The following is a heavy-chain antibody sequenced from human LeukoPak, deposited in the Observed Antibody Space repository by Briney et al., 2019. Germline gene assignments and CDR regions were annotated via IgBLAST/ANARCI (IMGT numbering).Heavy chain of an antibody. Sequence: GESLKISCKASGYSFTSYWIGWVRQMPGKGLEWMGIVYPGDSDTRYSPSFRGQVTISADKSISTAYLQWSSLKASDTAMYYCARLFYGGNRIGAFDIWGQGTMVTVSS. CDR1: GYSFTSYW. CDR2: VYPGDSDT. V-gene: IGHV5-51*01. CDR3: ARLFYGGNRIGAFDI. D-gene: IGHD4-23*01. J-gene: IGHJ3*02.